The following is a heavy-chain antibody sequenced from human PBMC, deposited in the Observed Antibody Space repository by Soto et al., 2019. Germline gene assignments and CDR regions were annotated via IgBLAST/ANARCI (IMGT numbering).Heavy chain of an antibody. CDR2: ISYDGSNK. CDR3: TKGHTAMAPDY. Sequence: GGSLRLSCAASGFTFSGYGMHWVRQAPGKGLEWVAVISYDGSNKYYADSVKGRFTISRDNSKNTLYLQMNSLRAEDTAVYYCTKGHTAMAPDYWGQGTLVTVSS. J-gene: IGHJ4*02. V-gene: IGHV3-30*18. D-gene: IGHD5-18*01. CDR1: GFTFSGYG.